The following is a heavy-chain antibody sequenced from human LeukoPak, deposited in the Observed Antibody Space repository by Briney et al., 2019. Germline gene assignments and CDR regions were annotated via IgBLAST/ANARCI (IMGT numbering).Heavy chain of an antibody. CDR2: ISSSSSTI. CDR3: AKTIVPSGIYHEDYFDY. Sequence: GGSLRLSCAASGFTFSSYSMNWVRQAPGKGLEWVSYISSSSSTIYYADSVKGRFAISRDNAKNSLYLQMNSLRVEDTALYYCAKTIVPSGIYHEDYFDYWGQGTLVTVSS. D-gene: IGHD1-26*01. J-gene: IGHJ4*02. CDR1: GFTFSSYS. V-gene: IGHV3-48*01.